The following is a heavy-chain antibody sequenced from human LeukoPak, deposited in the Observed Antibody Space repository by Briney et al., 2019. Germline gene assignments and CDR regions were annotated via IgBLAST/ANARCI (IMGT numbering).Heavy chain of an antibody. CDR3: ARRDCSSTSCLGFGYYYYYMDV. CDR2: IYYSGST. V-gene: IGHV4-59*01. D-gene: IGHD2-2*01. CDR1: GGSISSYY. Sequence: SETLSLTCTVSGGSISSYYWSWIRQPPGKGLEWIGYIYYSGSTNYNPSLKSRVTISVDTSKNQFSLKLSSVTAADTAVYYCARRDCSSTSCLGFGYYYYYMDVWGKGTTVTVSS. J-gene: IGHJ6*03.